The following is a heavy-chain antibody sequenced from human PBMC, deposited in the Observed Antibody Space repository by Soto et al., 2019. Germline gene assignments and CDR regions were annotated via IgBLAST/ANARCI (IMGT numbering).Heavy chain of an antibody. CDR2: ISYDGSNK. CDR1: GFTFSSYG. Sequence: QVQLVESGGGVVQPGRSLRLSCAASGFTFSSYGMHWVRQAPGKGLEWVAVISYDGSNKYYADSVKGRFTISRDNSKNTLYLQMNSLRAEDTAVYYCAKDAIAAAGASVFGWYFDLWGRRTLVTVSS. J-gene: IGHJ2*01. CDR3: AKDAIAAAGASVFGWYFDL. V-gene: IGHV3-30*18. D-gene: IGHD6-13*01.